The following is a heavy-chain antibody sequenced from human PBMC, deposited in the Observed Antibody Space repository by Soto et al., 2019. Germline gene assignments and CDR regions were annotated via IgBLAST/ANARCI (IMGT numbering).Heavy chain of an antibody. D-gene: IGHD2-8*01. CDR1: GFTFSSYA. CDR2: ISYDGSNK. Sequence: GESLKISCAASGFTFSSYAMHWVRQAPGKGLEWVAVISYDGSNKYYADSVKGRFTISRDNSKNTLYLQMNSLRAEDTAVYYCARSLYATYYFDYWGQGTLVTVSS. CDR3: ARSLYATYYFDY. J-gene: IGHJ4*02. V-gene: IGHV3-30-3*01.